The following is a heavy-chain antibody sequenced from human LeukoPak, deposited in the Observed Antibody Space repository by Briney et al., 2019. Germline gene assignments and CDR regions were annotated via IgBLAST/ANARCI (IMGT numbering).Heavy chain of an antibody. CDR3: ARDTVTTDYYYMDV. J-gene: IGHJ6*03. V-gene: IGHV4-4*07. CDR1: GGSTSSYY. CDR2: IYTSGST. D-gene: IGHD4-17*01. Sequence: SETLSLTCTVSGGSTSSYYWSWIRQPAGKGLEWIGRIYTSGSTNYNPSLKSRVTMSVDTSKNQFSLKLSSVTAADTAVYYCARDTVTTDYYYMDVWGKGTTVTISS.